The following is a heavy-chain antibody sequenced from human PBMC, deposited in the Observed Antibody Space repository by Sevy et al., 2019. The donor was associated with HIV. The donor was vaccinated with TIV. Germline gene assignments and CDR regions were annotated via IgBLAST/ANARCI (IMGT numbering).Heavy chain of an antibody. J-gene: IGHJ5*02. CDR1: GGSISSGSYY. CDR2: IYISGST. CDR3: AGQPPVTIFGVVIISGWFDP. Sequence: SETLSLTCTVSGGSISSGSYYWSWIRQPAGKGLEWIGRIYISGSTNYNPSLKSRVTMSVDTSKNQFSLKLSSVTAADTAVYYCAGQPPVTIFGVVIISGWFDPWGQGTLVTVSS. D-gene: IGHD3-3*01. V-gene: IGHV4-61*02.